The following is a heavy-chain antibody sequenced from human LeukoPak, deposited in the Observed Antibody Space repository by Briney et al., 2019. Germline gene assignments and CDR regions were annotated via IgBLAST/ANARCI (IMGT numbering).Heavy chain of an antibody. Sequence: GGSLRLSCAASGFTFSSYSMNWVRQAPGKGLEWVSSISSSSYIYYADSVKGRFTISRDNAKNSLYLQMNSLRAEDTAVYYCAREYSYGLGGYFDYWGQGTLVTVSS. CDR3: AREYSYGLGGYFDY. V-gene: IGHV3-21*01. CDR1: GFTFSSYS. CDR2: ISSSSYI. J-gene: IGHJ4*02. D-gene: IGHD5-18*01.